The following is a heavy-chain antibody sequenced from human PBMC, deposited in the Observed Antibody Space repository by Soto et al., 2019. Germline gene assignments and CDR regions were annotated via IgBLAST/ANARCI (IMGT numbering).Heavy chain of an antibody. CDR2: IYHSGST. J-gene: IGHJ5*02. V-gene: IGHV4-30-2*01. CDR1: GLSISSGGYA. D-gene: IGHD2-15*01. Sequence: LSRSCDVSGLSISSGGYAWSWIRQPPGKGLEWIGYIYHSGSTYYNPSLKSRVTISVDRSKNQFSLKLSSVTAADTAVYYCARVERWWFDPWGQGTLFKVSS. CDR3: ARVERWWFDP.